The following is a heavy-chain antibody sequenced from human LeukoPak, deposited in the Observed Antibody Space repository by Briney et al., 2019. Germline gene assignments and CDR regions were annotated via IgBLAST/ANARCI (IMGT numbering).Heavy chain of an antibody. D-gene: IGHD5/OR15-5a*01. V-gene: IGHV1-24*01. J-gene: IGHJ6*03. CDR3: TIDKESTTWNYYYYMEV. CDR2: YDPEEGER. Sequence: GASVKVSCKVSGDTLTKLSMHWVRQAPGKGLEWMGHYDPEEGERLYAQKFQGRLTMTEYTSTDTAYMDLSSLTSEDTAVYFCTIDKESTTWNYYYYMEVWGKGTTVTVSS. CDR1: GDTLTKLS.